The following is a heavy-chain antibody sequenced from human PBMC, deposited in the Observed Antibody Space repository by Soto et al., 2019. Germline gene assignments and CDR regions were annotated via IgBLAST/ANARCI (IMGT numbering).Heavy chain of an antibody. V-gene: IGHV3-30*18. J-gene: IGHJ4*02. Sequence: QVQLVESGGGVVQPGRSLRLSCAASGFTFSSYGMHWVRQAPGKGLEWVAVMSYAGDYQYYADSVKGRFTISRDNSKNTLYLQMNTLRPEDTAVYFCAKSRGGSSWYEGDSWGQGTLVTVSS. D-gene: IGHD6-13*01. CDR2: MSYAGDYQ. CDR3: AKSRGGSSWYEGDS. CDR1: GFTFSSYG.